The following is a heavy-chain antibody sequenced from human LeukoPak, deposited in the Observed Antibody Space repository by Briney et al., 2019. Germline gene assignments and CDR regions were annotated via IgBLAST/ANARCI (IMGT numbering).Heavy chain of an antibody. CDR2: ISGSGGST. J-gene: IGHJ5*02. D-gene: IGHD6-19*01. CDR1: GFTFSNYA. V-gene: IGHV3-23*01. Sequence: GGSLRLSCAASGFTFSNYAMSWVRQAPGKGLEWVSAISGSGGSTYYADSVKGRFTISRDNSKNTLYLQMNSLRAEDTAVYYCAKGGSSGWSEHWGQGTLVTVSS. CDR3: AKGGSSGWSEH.